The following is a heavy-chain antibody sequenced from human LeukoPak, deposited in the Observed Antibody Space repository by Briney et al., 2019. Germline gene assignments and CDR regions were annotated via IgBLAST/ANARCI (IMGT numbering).Heavy chain of an antibody. CDR2: IYYSGST. Sequence: SETLSLTCTVSGGSISSSSYYWGWIRQPPGKGLEWIGSIYYSGSTYYNPSLKSRVTISVDTSKNQFSLKLSSVTAADTAVYYCARDYGGYSEFDYWGQGTLVTVS. D-gene: IGHD3-22*01. CDR1: GGSISSSSYY. J-gene: IGHJ4*02. V-gene: IGHV4-39*07. CDR3: ARDYGGYSEFDY.